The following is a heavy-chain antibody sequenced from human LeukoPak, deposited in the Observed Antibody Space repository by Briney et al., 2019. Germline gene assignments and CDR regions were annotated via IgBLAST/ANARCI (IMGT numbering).Heavy chain of an antibody. J-gene: IGHJ4*02. CDR2: ISSSGTYI. Sequence: PGGSLRLSCAASGFTFSNYSMNWVRQAPGKGLEWVSSISSSGTYIYYADSVKGRFTISRDNAKNSLYLQMNSLRAEDTAVYYCARDNSPWYSTSILEYWGQGTLVTVSS. CDR1: GFTFSNYS. CDR3: ARDNSPWYSTSILEY. D-gene: IGHD6-6*01. V-gene: IGHV3-21*01.